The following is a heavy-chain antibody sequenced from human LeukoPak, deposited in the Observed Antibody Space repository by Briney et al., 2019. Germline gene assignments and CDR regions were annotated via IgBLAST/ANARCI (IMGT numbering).Heavy chain of an antibody. CDR1: GFTFTYYH. J-gene: IGHJ4*02. CDR3: ARGTYSSGWLEFSDFDF. CDR2: INSRSTTL. D-gene: IGHD6-19*01. V-gene: IGHV3-48*01. Sequence: PGGSLRLSCAASGFTFTYYHMHWVRQAPGKGLEWVSYINSRSTTLYYADSVTGRFTISRDNAMNSLYLEINSLRAEDTAVYYCARGTYSSGWLEFSDFDFWGQGILVTVSS.